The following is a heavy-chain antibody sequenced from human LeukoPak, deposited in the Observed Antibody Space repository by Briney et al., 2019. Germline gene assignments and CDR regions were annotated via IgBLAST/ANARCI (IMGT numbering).Heavy chain of an antibody. D-gene: IGHD5-18*01. J-gene: IGHJ4*02. Sequence: GGSLRLSCAASGFTFSSYAMSWVRQAPGKGLEGVSAISGSGSSTYYAASVKGLFTISRDNSKNPLYQQMNSLRAEDAAVYYCAKVLGYSYGPNDYWGQGTLVTVSS. CDR1: GFTFSSYA. CDR2: ISGSGSST. V-gene: IGHV3-23*01. CDR3: AKVLGYSYGPNDY.